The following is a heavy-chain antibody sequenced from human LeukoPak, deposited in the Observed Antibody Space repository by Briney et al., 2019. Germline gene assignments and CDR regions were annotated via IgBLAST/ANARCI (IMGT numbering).Heavy chain of an antibody. CDR3: AKDLLYYYDCSGSCDY. CDR1: GFTFSSYA. CDR2: ISGSGGST. V-gene: IGHV3-23*01. D-gene: IGHD3-22*01. Sequence: HPGASLRLSCAASGFTFSSYAMSWVRQAPGKGLEWVSAISGSGGSTYYADSVKGRFTISRDNSKNTLYLQMNSLRAEDTAVYYCAKDLLYYYDCSGSCDYWGQGTLVTVSS. J-gene: IGHJ4*02.